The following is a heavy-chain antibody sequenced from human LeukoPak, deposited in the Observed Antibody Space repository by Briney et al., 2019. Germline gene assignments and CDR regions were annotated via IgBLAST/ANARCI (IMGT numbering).Heavy chain of an antibody. CDR2: FDPEDGET. D-gene: IGHD3-9*01. V-gene: IGHV1-24*01. CDR3: ATHHYDILTGYYRFDY. CDR1: GYTFTGYY. Sequence: ASVKVSCKASGYTFTGYYMHWVRQAPGQGLEWMGGFDPEDGETIYAQKFQGRVTMTEDTSTDTAYMELSSLRSEDTAVYYCATHHYDILTGYYRFDYWGQGTLVTVSS. J-gene: IGHJ4*02.